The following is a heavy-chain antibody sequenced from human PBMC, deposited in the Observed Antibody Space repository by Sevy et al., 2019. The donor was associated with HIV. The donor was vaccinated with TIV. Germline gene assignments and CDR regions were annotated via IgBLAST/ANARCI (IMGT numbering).Heavy chain of an antibody. D-gene: IGHD3-22*01. CDR3: ARGTDYDSSGYLDY. V-gene: IGHV3-30-3*01. J-gene: IGHJ4*02. CDR2: ISYDGSNK. CDR1: GFTFSSYA. Sequence: GGSLRLSCAASGFTFSSYAMHCVRQAPGKGLEWVAVISYDGSNKYYADSVKGRFTISRDNSKNTLYLQMNSLRAEDTAVYYCARGTDYDSSGYLDYWGQGTLVTVSS.